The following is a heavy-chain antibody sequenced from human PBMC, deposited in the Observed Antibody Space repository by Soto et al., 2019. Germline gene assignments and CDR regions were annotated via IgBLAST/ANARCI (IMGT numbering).Heavy chain of an antibody. Sequence: PGGSLRLSCAASGFTFSSYDMHWFRQVKGKGLEWVSRIGAAGDTYYPGSVKGRFTISRENGKNSLYLQMNSLRNGDTAVYYCARGSDSSGYRDWYFDLWGRGTLVTVSS. CDR1: GFTFSSYD. V-gene: IGHV3-13*01. J-gene: IGHJ2*01. D-gene: IGHD3-22*01. CDR3: ARGSDSSGYRDWYFDL. CDR2: IGAAGDT.